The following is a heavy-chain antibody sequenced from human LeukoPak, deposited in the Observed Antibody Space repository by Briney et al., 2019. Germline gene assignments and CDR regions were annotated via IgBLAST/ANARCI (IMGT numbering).Heavy chain of an antibody. J-gene: IGHJ6*02. V-gene: IGHV4-59*12. Sequence: SETLSLTCTVSGGSISSYYWSWIRQPPGKGLEWIGYIYYSGSTNYNPSLKSRVTISVDTSKNQFSLKLSSVTAADTAVYYCARDIVVAPAAIPHYYGMDVWGQGTTVTVSS. D-gene: IGHD2-2*02. CDR2: IYYSGST. CDR1: GGSISSYY. CDR3: ARDIVVAPAAIPHYYGMDV.